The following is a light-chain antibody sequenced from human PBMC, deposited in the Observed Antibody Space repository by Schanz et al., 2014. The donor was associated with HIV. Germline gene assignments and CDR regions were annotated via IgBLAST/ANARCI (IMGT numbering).Light chain of an antibody. CDR3: QQADSFPPT. CDR1: QSVSTY. V-gene: IGKV3-11*01. J-gene: IGKJ4*01. Sequence: EIVLTQSPVTLSLSPGERATLSCRASQSVSTYLAWYQQKPGQSPRLLIYDASNRATGIPPRFSGSGSGTDFTLTISSLQPEDFAAYYCQQADSFPPTFGGGTKVEIK. CDR2: DAS.